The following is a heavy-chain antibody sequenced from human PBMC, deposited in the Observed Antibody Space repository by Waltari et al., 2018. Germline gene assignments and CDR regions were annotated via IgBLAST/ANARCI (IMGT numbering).Heavy chain of an antibody. CDR3: ARGPRITIFGVVIRYYFDY. CDR2: INHSGST. V-gene: IGHV4-34*01. Sequence: QVQLQQWGAGLLKPSETLSLTCAVYGGSFSGYYWSWIRQPPGKGLEWIGEINHSGSTNYNASLKSRFTISVDTSKNQFSLKLSSVTAADTAVYYCARGPRITIFGVVIRYYFDYWGQGTLVTVSS. D-gene: IGHD3-3*01. J-gene: IGHJ4*02. CDR1: GGSFSGYY.